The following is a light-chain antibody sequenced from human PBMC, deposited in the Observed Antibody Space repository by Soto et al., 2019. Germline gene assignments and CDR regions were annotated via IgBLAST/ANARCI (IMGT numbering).Light chain of an antibody. V-gene: IGLV2-14*03. CDR2: DVS. CDR3: SSYTSSFTEV. J-gene: IGLJ1*01. CDR1: SRDVGGYSY. Sequence: QSVLTQPASVSGSPGQSITISCTGTSRDVGGYSYVSWYQQHPGKAPKLMIYDVSHRPSGVSNRFSGSKSGNTASLTISGLQAEDEADYYCSSYTSSFTEVFGTGTKLTVL.